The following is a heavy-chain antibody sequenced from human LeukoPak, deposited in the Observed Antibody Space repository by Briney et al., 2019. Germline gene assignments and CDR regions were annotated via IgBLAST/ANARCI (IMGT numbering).Heavy chain of an antibody. V-gene: IGHV3-23*01. CDR3: ATWAATILGTDC. CDR2: ISDSGGST. J-gene: IGHJ4*02. D-gene: IGHD3-3*01. Sequence: PGGSLRLSCAASGFSFSTYAMSWVRQAPGKGLEWVSAISDSGGSTYYADSVKGRFSISRDNSKNTLYLQMDSLRAEDTAVYYCATWAATILGTDCWGQGTLVTVSS. CDR1: GFSFSTYA.